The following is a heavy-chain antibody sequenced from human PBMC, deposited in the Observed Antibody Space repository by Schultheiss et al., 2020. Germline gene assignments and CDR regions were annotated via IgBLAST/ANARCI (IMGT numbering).Heavy chain of an antibody. CDR2: ISYDGSNK. J-gene: IGHJ4*02. V-gene: IGHV3-30*03. CDR1: GFTFSSYG. Sequence: GGSLRLSCAASGFTFSSYGMHWVRQAPGKGLEWVAVISYDGSNKYYADSVKGRFTISRDNSKNTLYLQMNSLRAEDTAVYYCARGGPGAPAKYYFDYWGQGDLGTVAS. CDR3: ARGGPGAPAKYYFDY. D-gene: IGHD1-26*01.